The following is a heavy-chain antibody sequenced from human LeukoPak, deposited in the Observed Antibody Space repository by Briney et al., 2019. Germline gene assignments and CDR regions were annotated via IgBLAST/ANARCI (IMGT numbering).Heavy chain of an antibody. CDR1: GASIRHYY. Sequence: SETLSLTCTVSGASIRHYYWSWIRQPPGKGLEWIGNLYHSGSPNYNPSLKSRVTISIDTAKNQFSLRLRSVTAADTAVYYCATLTGTAYPYYFDFWGQATLVTVSS. CDR3: ATLTGTAYPYYFDF. V-gene: IGHV4-59*01. CDR2: LYHSGSP. J-gene: IGHJ4*02. D-gene: IGHD1-20*01.